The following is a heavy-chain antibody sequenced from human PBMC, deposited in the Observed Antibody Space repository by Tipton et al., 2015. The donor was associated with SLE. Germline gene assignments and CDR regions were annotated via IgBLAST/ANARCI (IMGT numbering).Heavy chain of an antibody. V-gene: IGHV4-30-2*01. CDR2: IYHSGST. Sequence: LRLSCAVSGGSISSGGYSWSWIRQPPGKGLEWIGYIYHSGSTYYNPSLKSRVTISVDTSKNQFPLKLSSVTAADTAVYYCARYRAAGYFDYWGQGTLVTVSS. CDR3: ARYRAAGYFDY. J-gene: IGHJ4*02. CDR1: GGSISSGGYS. D-gene: IGHD6-13*01.